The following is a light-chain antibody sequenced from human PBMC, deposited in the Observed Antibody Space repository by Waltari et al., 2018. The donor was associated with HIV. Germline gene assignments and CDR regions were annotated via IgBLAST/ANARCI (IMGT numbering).Light chain of an antibody. CDR2: GAS. J-gene: IGKJ2*01. CDR1: QSLSVTS. CDR3: QCHDGSSYT. Sequence: VVLTQSPGTLSLSPGDRATLSCRGNQSLSVTSVAWYRLRLGQSPRLLIYGASIRAADIPDRFSGSGFGADFTLTITRLEPEDFAVYVCQCHDGSSYTFGQGTKLEI. V-gene: IGKV3-20*01.